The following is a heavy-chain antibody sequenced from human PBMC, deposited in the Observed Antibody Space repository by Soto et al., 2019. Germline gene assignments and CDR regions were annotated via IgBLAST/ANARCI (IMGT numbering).Heavy chain of an antibody. Sequence: GGSLRLSCTASGFTFSAYWMHWVRQVPGKGLVWVSRINGDGSITDYVDSVKGRFTISRDNARNTLYLQINSLRVEDTAVYHCAREVWVPDYWGQGTLVTVSS. D-gene: IGHD3-16*01. J-gene: IGHJ4*02. CDR2: INGDGSIT. CDR1: GFTFSAYW. CDR3: AREVWVPDY. V-gene: IGHV3-74*01.